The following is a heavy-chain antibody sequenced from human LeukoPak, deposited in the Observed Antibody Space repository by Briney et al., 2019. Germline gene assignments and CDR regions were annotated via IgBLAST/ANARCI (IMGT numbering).Heavy chain of an antibody. Sequence: ASVKVSCKASGYTFTGYYMHWVRQAPGHGLEWMGRINPNSGGTNYAQKFQGRVTMTRDTSISTAYMELTRLRSDDTAVYYCAKGDSSSFDYWGQGTLVTVSS. V-gene: IGHV1-2*06. CDR1: GYTFTGYY. J-gene: IGHJ4*02. CDR3: AKGDSSSFDY. D-gene: IGHD6-13*01. CDR2: INPNSGGT.